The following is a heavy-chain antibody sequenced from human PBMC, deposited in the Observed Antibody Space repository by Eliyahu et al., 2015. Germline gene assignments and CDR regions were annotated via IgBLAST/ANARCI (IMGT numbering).Heavy chain of an antibody. CDR1: GFSLSTSGVG. V-gene: IGHV2-5*02. Sequence: QITLKESGPTLVKPTQTLTLTCTFSGFSLSTSGVGVGWIRQPPGKALEWLALIYWDDDKRYSPSLKSRLTITKDTSKNQVVLTMTNMDPVDTATYYCAHRSYGGPRGTYGMDVWGQGTTVTVSS. J-gene: IGHJ6*02. CDR2: IYWDDDK. D-gene: IGHD1-26*01. CDR3: AHRSYGGPRGTYGMDV.